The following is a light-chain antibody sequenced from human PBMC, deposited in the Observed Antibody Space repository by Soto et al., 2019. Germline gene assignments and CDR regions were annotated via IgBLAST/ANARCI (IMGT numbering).Light chain of an antibody. Sequence: QSALTQPASVSGSPGQSITISCTGTSSDVGSYNLVSWYQQHPGKAPKLMIYEGSKRPSGVSNRFSGSKSGNTASLTISGLQAEDEADYSCCSYAGSSTPFFFGTGTKLTVL. J-gene: IGLJ1*01. CDR3: CSYAGSSTPFF. V-gene: IGLV2-23*01. CDR2: EGS. CDR1: SSDVGSYNL.